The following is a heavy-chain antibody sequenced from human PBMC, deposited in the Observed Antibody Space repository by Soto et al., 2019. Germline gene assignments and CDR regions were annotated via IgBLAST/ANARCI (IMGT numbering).Heavy chain of an antibody. V-gene: IGHV3-30*18. J-gene: IGHJ4*02. Sequence: GGSLRLSCAASGFTFSSYGMHWVRQAPGKGLEWVAVISYVGSNKYYADSLKGRFTISRDNSKNTLYLQMNSLRAEDTAVYYCAKLPGSYWGQGTLVTVSS. CDR3: AKLPGSY. CDR1: GFTFSSYG. CDR2: ISYVGSNK.